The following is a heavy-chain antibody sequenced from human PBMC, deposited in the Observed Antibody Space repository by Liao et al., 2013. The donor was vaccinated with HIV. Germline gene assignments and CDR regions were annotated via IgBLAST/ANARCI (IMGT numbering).Heavy chain of an antibody. Sequence: QMQLQESGPGLVKPSATLSLICNVSGASISRSSHHWGWVRQSPGKGLEWIGSIYYSGNTYYNPSLKSRLAIDTSRNQFSLNLYSVTAADTAVYFCARDRGDYGFWSGYNTHGAFDVWGPGQWSSSLQ. CDR3: ARDRGDYGFWSGYNTHGAFDV. CDR2: IYYSGNT. CDR1: GASISRSSHH. J-gene: IGHJ3*01. D-gene: IGHD3-3*01. V-gene: IGHV4-39*07.